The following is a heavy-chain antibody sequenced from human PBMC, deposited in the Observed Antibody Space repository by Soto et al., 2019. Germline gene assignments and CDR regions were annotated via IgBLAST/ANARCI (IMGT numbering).Heavy chain of an antibody. CDR3: VRRTTEFDS. D-gene: IGHD1-1*01. Sequence: QITLKESGPTLVKPTQTLTLTCTFSGFSLSTSGVGVGWIRQSPRKALERHALIYWDGDERYTPSLTSRLTITKDTSRTQVVLTMTNMDPVDTATYYCVRRTTEFDSWGQGVLVTVSS. J-gene: IGHJ4*02. CDR1: GFSLSTSGVG. V-gene: IGHV2-5*02. CDR2: IYWDGDE.